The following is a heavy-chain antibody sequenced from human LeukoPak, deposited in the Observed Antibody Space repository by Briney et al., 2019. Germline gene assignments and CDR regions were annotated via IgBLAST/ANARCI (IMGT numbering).Heavy chain of an antibody. D-gene: IGHD5-18*01. J-gene: IGHJ4*02. CDR3: ARDLEGQLWYFDY. CDR1: GFTFSSYA. CDR2: INSDGSST. Sequence: PGGSLRLSCAASGFTFSSYAMSWVRQAPGKGLVWVSRINSDGSSTSYADSVKGRFTISRDNAKNTLYLQMNSLRAEDTAVYYCARDLEGQLWYFDYWGQGTLVTVSS. V-gene: IGHV3-74*01.